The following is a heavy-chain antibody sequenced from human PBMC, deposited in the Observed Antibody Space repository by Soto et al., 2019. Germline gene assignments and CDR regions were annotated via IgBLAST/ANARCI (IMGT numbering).Heavy chain of an antibody. J-gene: IGHJ4*02. CDR2: ISGSVAGT. Sequence: EVQLLESGGGLVPPGGSLRLSCEVSGLTFSNYAMNWVRPAPGKGLEWVSSISGSVAGTYYADSVKGRFTISRDNAKNTLYLQLNSLRAEDTAVYYCAKDGHSGYDYFDYWCQGTLVTVSS. V-gene: IGHV3-23*01. CDR1: GLTFSNYA. CDR3: AKDGHSGYDYFDY. D-gene: IGHD5-12*01.